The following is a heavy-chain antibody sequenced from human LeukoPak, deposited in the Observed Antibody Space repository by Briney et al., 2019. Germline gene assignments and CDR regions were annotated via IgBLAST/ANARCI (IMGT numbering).Heavy chain of an antibody. CDR3: AGDRNSDWYCPLDY. Sequence: PGGSLRLSCVASGFTFTKCAMSWIRQAPGKGLEWVAIITATGDTAYYADSVKGRFTISRDNSRNTVYMQMDSLRAEDTAIYYCAGDRNSDWYCPLDYWGQGSQVTVSP. CDR1: GFTFTKCA. D-gene: IGHD6-19*01. V-gene: IGHV3-23*01. J-gene: IGHJ4*02. CDR2: ITATGDTA.